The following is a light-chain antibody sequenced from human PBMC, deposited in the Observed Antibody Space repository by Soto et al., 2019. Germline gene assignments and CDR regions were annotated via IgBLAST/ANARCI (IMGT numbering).Light chain of an antibody. CDR1: QSIGNY. CDR3: QQRSNGFT. Sequence: EVVLTQSPATLSLSPGEGATLSCRASQSIGNYLAWYQQKPGQAPRLLIYATSNRATGIPARFSGSGSGTDFTLTISSLEPEDFAVYYCQQRSNGFTFGPGTKVDIK. V-gene: IGKV3-11*01. J-gene: IGKJ3*01. CDR2: ATS.